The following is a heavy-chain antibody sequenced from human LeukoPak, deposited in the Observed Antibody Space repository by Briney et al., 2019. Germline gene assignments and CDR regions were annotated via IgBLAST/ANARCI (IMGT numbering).Heavy chain of an antibody. CDR2: INPNSGGT. V-gene: IGHV1-2*02. J-gene: IGHJ5*02. Sequence: GASVKVSCKASGYTFTGYYMHWVRQAPGQGLEWMGWINPNSGGTNYAQKFQGRVTMTRDTSISAAYMELSRLRSDDTAVYYCARGIILWFGPIKALNWFDPWGQGTLVTVSS. D-gene: IGHD3-10*01. CDR3: ARGIILWFGPIKALNWFDP. CDR1: GYTFTGYY.